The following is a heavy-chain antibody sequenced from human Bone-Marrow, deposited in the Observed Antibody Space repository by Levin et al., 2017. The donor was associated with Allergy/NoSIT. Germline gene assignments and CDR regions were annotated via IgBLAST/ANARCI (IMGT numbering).Heavy chain of an antibody. CDR2: TYYRSKWYN. V-gene: IGHV6-1*01. J-gene: IGHJ6*02. D-gene: IGHD7-27*01. CDR3: AREGVNWARGGYYYGMDV. CDR1: GDRVSSNSAA. Sequence: SQTLSLTCAISGDRVSSNSAAWNWIRQSPSRGLEWLGRTYYRSKWYNDYAVSVKSRITINPDTSKNQFSLQLNSVTPEDTAVYYCAREGVNWARGGYYYGMDVWGQGTTVTVSS.